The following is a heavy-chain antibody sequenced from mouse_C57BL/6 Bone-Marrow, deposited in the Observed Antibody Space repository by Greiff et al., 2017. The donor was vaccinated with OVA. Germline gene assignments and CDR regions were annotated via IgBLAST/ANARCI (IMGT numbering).Heavy chain of an antibody. V-gene: IGHV1-50*01. CDR2: IDPSDSNT. Sequence: QVQLQQPGAELVKPGASVKLSCKASGYTFTSYWMQWVKQRPGQGLEWIGEIDPSDSNTNYNQKFKGKATLTVDTSSSTAYMQLSSLTSEDAAVYYCASAVFAYWGTGTLVTVSA. J-gene: IGHJ3*01. CDR1: GYTFTSYW. CDR3: ASAVFAY.